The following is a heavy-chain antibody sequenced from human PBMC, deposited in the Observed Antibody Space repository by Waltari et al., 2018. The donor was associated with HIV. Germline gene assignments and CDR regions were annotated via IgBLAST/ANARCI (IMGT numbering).Heavy chain of an antibody. CDR2: MNQFGSA. D-gene: IGHD3-22*01. J-gene: IGHJ6*02. Sequence: QVRLQQWGTDLLRPSETLSLTCAVYGGSLTGYYWTWVRRTPQKGLVWIGEMNQFGSASYHPSLRSRVAIALDTSKNQVSLRMTSVTAADTGVYFCARGQDAILYGKYYYDGVDVWGQGTTVIVSS. CDR1: GGSLTGYY. V-gene: IGHV4-34*01. CDR3: ARGQDAILYGKYYYDGVDV.